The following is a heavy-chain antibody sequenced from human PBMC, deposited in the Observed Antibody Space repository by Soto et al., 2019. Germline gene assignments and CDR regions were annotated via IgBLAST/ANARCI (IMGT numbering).Heavy chain of an antibody. CDR2: IDYSGRT. Sequence: SETLSLTWTASAGSSSGYYWSCLRQPPGKRPERICRIDYSGRTNYNPSVKIRVTISGDTSKSQLSLKLSSVSAADTAVYYCARDYXYESRGCPGAYHDGMDVWGRGTRGTVAS. CDR1: AGSSSGYY. CDR3: ARDYXYESRGCPGAYHDGMDV. V-gene: IGHV4-59*01. J-gene: IGHJ6*02. D-gene: IGHD3-22*01.